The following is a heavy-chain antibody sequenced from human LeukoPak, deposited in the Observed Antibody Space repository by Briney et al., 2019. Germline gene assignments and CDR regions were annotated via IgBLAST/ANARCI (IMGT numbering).Heavy chain of an antibody. J-gene: IGHJ4*02. CDR2: MSPSGTT. Sequence: SGTLSLTCTVSGDSVSSGNYYLSWIRQPPGKGRDWITYMSPSGTTKYNPSLKSRVTTSVDTSRTQFSLRLSSVTAADTAVYYCARGQDDRSGTFDYWGQGILVTVSS. V-gene: IGHV4-61*01. D-gene: IGHD3-22*01. CDR1: GDSVSSGNYY. CDR3: ARGQDDRSGTFDY.